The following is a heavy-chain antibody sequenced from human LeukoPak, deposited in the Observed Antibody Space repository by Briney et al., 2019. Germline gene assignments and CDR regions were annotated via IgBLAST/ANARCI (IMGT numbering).Heavy chain of an antibody. Sequence: GGSLRLSCAASGFTFSSYGMHWVSQAPGKGLEWVAVIWYEGSNNNYADSVKGRFTISRDNSKNTLYLQMNSLRAEDTALYYCTGLGGNYFDYWGQGTLVTVSS. J-gene: IGHJ4*02. D-gene: IGHD3-16*01. CDR3: TGLGGNYFDY. V-gene: IGHV3-33*01. CDR2: IWYEGSNN. CDR1: GFTFSSYG.